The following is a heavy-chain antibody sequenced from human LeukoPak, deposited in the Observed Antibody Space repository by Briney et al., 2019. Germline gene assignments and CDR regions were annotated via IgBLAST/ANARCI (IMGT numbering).Heavy chain of an antibody. J-gene: IGHJ4*02. Sequence: GGSLRLSCAASGFTFSNYGIHWVRQAPGKGLEWVTVIWFDGSAKYSADSVEGRFTISRDNSENKVYLQMKGLRVEDTAVYYCARDNYGFDCWGQGTLVTVSS. CDR1: GFTFSNYG. CDR2: IWFDGSAK. CDR3: ARDNYGFDC. D-gene: IGHD3-10*01. V-gene: IGHV3-33*01.